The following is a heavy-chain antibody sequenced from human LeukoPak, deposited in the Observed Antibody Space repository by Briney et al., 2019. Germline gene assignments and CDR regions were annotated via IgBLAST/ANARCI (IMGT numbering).Heavy chain of an antibody. Sequence: ASVKVSCKVSGYTLTELSMHWVRQAPGKGLEWMGGFDPEDGETIYAQKFQGRVTMTEDTSTDTAYMELSSLRSEDTAVYYCATSSGYYYSPHWFDPWGQGTLVTVSS. D-gene: IGHD3-22*01. J-gene: IGHJ5*02. CDR1: GYTLTELS. V-gene: IGHV1-24*01. CDR3: ATSSGYYYSPHWFDP. CDR2: FDPEDGET.